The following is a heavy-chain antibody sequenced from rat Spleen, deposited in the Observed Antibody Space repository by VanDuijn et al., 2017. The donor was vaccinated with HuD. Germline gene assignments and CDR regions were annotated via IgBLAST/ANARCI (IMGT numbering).Heavy chain of an antibody. D-gene: IGHD1-4*01. Sequence: EVQLVGSGGGFVQPGRSLKLSCAASGFTSSNYGMAWVRQAPKKGLEWVAKISYDGGSTYYRDPVKGRFTISRDNAKSTLYLRMDSLRSEDTATYYCTTGLPGYPDYWGQGVMVTVSS. J-gene: IGHJ2*01. CDR1: GFTSSNYG. CDR2: ISYDGGST. CDR3: TTGLPGYPDY. V-gene: IGHV5-29*01.